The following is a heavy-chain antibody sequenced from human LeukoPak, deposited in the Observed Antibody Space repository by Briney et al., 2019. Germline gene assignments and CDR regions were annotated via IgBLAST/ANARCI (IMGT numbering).Heavy chain of an antibody. CDR1: GGTFSSYA. J-gene: IGHJ6*03. CDR3: ARAPSSRFDYYYYMDV. CDR2: IIPIFGTA. V-gene: IGHV1-69*05. D-gene: IGHD3-16*01. Sequence: ASVKVSCKASGGTFSSYAISWVRQAPGQGLEWMGGIIPIFGTANYAQKFQGRVTITTDESTSTAYMELSSLRSEDTAVYYCARAPSSRFDYYYYMDVWSKGTTVTVSS.